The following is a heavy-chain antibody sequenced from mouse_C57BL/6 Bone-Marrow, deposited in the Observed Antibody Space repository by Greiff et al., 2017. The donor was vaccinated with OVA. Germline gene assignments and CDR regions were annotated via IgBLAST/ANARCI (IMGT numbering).Heavy chain of an antibody. V-gene: IGHV1-22*01. Sequence: VQLQQSGPELVKPGASVKMSCKASGYTFTDYNMHWVKQSHGKSLEWIGYINPNNGGTSYNQKFKGKATLTVNKSYSTAYMELRSLTSEDSAVYYCAREGYDGRSYLAWFAYWGQGTLVTVSA. D-gene: IGHD1-1*01. CDR2: INPNNGGT. J-gene: IGHJ3*01. CDR3: AREGYDGRSYLAWFAY. CDR1: GYTFTDYN.